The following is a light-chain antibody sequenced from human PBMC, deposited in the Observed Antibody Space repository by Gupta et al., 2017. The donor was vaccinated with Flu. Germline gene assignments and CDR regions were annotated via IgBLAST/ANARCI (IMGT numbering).Light chain of an antibody. Sequence: QSVLTQPPSASGTPGQGVTSSCSGSSSNIGSDTVNWYQQLPGTAPKLLIYNDNQRPSGVPDRFSGSKSATSASLAISGLQSEDEAHYFCATWDDSLSGPVFGGGTKLTVL. CDR3: ATWDDSLSGPV. V-gene: IGLV1-44*01. J-gene: IGLJ3*02. CDR1: SSNIGSDT. CDR2: NDN.